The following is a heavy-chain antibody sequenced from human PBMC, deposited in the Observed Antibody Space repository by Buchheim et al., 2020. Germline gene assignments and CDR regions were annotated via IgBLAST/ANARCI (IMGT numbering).Heavy chain of an antibody. D-gene: IGHD2-21*01. J-gene: IGHJ4*02. Sequence: QVQLQESGPGLVKPSATLSLTCTVSGGSISSYYWSWIRQPPGKGLEWIGYIYYSWSTNYNPSLKSRFTISVDTSKNQFSLQVSSVTAADAAGYYCARHDPSMVIRYWGQGTL. CDR3: ARHDPSMVIRY. CDR2: IYYSWST. V-gene: IGHV4-59*08. CDR1: GGSISSYY.